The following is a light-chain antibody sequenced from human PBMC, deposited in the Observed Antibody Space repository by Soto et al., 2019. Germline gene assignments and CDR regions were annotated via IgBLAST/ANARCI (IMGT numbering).Light chain of an antibody. J-gene: IGLJ3*02. CDR2: SIN. V-gene: IGLV1-44*01. Sequence: QSMVTQPPSASGTPGQRVTISCSGSSSNIGSNFVSWYQRLPGTAPKLLIYSINQRPSGVPDRFSGSKSGTSASLAISGLQSEDEADYFCASWDVSLNGPVFGGGTKLTVL. CDR1: SSNIGSNF. CDR3: ASWDVSLNGPV.